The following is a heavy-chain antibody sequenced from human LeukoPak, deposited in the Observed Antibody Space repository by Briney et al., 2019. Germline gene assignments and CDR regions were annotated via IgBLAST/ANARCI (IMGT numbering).Heavy chain of an antibody. CDR3: ARVSGASSSSLYAGAFDI. CDR1: GGSISSSSYY. D-gene: IGHD6-6*01. Sequence: SETLSLTCTVSGGSISSSSYYWGWIRQPPGKGLEWIGSIYYSGSTYYNPSLKSRVTMSVDTSKNQFSLKLSSVTAADTAVYYCARVSGASSSSLYAGAFDIWGQGTMVTVSS. V-gene: IGHV4-39*07. J-gene: IGHJ3*02. CDR2: IYYSGST.